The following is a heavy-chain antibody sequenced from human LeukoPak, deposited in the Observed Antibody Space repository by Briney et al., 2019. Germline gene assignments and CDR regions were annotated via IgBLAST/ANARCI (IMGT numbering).Heavy chain of an antibody. J-gene: IGHJ5*02. CDR2: ISYSGTT. Sequence: SETLSLTCIVSGGSLNSPNYYWGWIRQPPGKGLEWIGTISYSGTTYYNQSLKSRLTISVDTSKNQFSLKLTSVTAADTSVYYCARHDYYGSLNWFDPWGQGTLITVSS. CDR3: ARHDYYGSLNWFDP. D-gene: IGHD3-10*01. CDR1: GGSLNSPNYY. V-gene: IGHV4-39*01.